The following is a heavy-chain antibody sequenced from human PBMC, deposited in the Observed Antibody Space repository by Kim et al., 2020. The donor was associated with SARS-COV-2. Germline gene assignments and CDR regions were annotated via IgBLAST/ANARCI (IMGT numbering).Heavy chain of an antibody. J-gene: IGHJ4*02. Sequence: GGSLRLSCVESGITSSSYWLTWVRQAPGKGLEWVANIKRDGSERYYGDSVKGRFTISRDNAKSSVFLQMNSLRSEDTAVYYCGISGIWGQGTLSPSPQ. CDR3: GISGI. V-gene: IGHV3-7*01. CDR1: GITSSSYW. CDR2: IKRDGSER.